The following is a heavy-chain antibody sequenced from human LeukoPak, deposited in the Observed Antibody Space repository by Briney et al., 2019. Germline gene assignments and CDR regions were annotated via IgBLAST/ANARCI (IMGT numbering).Heavy chain of an antibody. CDR3: ARVSLGVVLDY. D-gene: IGHD3-3*01. CDR2: IYQSGST. J-gene: IGHJ4*02. Sequence: SQTLSLTCGVSGGSVGTIGYSWSWIRQPPGKGLEWIGYIYQSGSTSYNPSLQSRVTISVDTSKNQFSLILSSVTAADTAVYYCARVSLGVVLDYWGQGTLVTVSS. CDR1: GGSVGTIGYS. V-gene: IGHV4-30-2*01.